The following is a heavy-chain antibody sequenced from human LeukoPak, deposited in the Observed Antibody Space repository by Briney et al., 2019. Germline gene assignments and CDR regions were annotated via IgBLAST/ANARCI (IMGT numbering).Heavy chain of an antibody. J-gene: IGHJ4*02. V-gene: IGHV1-18*01. CDR1: GYTFTSYG. Sequence: ASVKVSCKASGYTFTSYGISWVRQAPGQGLEWMGWISAYNGNTNYAQKLQGRVTMTTDTSTSTAYMELRSLRSDDTAVYYCARERVTPYGVCYLADYWGQGTLATVSS. D-gene: IGHD2-8*01. CDR3: ARERVTPYGVCYLADY. CDR2: ISAYNGNT.